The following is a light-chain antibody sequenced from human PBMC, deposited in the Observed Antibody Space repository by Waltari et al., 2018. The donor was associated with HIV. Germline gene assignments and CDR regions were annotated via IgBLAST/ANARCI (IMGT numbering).Light chain of an antibody. CDR1: QNISGW. CDR2: RAA. Sequence: DIRMTQSPSTLSASVGDRVTITCRASQNISGWLAWYQPRPGKAPRLLIHRAANLEFGVSPRFSGGGSGTEFSLTIAGLQPDDFATYYCQQYSVDFYTFGQGTKV. CDR3: QQYSVDFYT. J-gene: IGKJ3*01. V-gene: IGKV1-5*03.